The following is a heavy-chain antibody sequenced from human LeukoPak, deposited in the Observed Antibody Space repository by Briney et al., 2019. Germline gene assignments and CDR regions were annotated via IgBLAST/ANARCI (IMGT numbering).Heavy chain of an antibody. Sequence: GGSLRLSCAASGFTFSSYWMHWVRQAPGKGLVWVSRINSDGTTSYADSVKGRFTISRDNAKNTLYLQMNSLRAEDTAVYYCARDGSLPDYWSQGTLVTVSS. CDR3: ARDGSLPDY. CDR1: GFTFSSYW. CDR2: INSDGTT. V-gene: IGHV3-74*01. J-gene: IGHJ4*02.